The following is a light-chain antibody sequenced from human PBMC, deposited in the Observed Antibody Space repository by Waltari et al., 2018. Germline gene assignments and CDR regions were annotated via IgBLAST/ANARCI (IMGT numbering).Light chain of an antibody. J-gene: IGKJ1*01. Sequence: LVLTQSPGPLSLFPGERATLSCTAHPSVSRSLAWYQQKTGQALKLLIYGASTKATGIPDRFTGSGSGTDFSLTISSLEPEDFAIYFCQHYVRLPATFGQGTKVEIK. CDR3: QHYVRLPAT. CDR1: PSVSRS. CDR2: GAS. V-gene: IGKV3-20*01.